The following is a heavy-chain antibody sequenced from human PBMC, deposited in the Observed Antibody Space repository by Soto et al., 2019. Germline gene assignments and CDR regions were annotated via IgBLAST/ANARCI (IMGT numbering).Heavy chain of an antibody. CDR3: AKRGPPGNAFDI. CDR2: ISGSGGST. V-gene: IGHV3-23*01. J-gene: IGHJ3*02. Sequence: GGAVRLSCAASVFTFSSYAMSWVRQAPGKGLEWVSAISGSGGSTYYADSVKGRFTISRDNSKNTLYLQMNSLRAEDTAVYYCAKRGPPGNAFDIWGQGTMVTVSS. CDR1: VFTFSSYA.